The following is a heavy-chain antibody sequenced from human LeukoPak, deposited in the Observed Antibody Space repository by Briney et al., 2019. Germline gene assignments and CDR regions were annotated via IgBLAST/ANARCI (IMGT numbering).Heavy chain of an antibody. D-gene: IGHD7-27*01. Sequence: GGSLILSCAASGFTFSNYAMSWVRQAPGKGLEWVSGIGVSGGGTFYADSVRGRFTTSRDNSKNTLFLQMNSLRAEDTAVYYCARNWGLEYWGQGTLVTVSS. V-gene: IGHV3-23*01. CDR3: ARNWGLEY. J-gene: IGHJ4*02. CDR1: GFTFSNYA. CDR2: IGVSGGGT.